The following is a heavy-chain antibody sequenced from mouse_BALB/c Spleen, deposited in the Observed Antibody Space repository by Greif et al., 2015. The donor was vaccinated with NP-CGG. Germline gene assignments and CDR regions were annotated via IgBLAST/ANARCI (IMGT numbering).Heavy chain of an antibody. CDR2: INPSNGGT. V-gene: IGHV1S81*02. J-gene: IGHJ3*01. Sequence: VQLQQSGAELVKPGASVKLSCKASGYTFTSYYMYWVKQRPGQGLEWIGEINPSNGGTNFNEKFKSKATLTVDKSSSTAYMQLSSLTSEDSAVYYCTNYYGSSYGVWFAYWGQGALVTVSA. CDR1: GYTFTSYY. CDR3: TNYYGSSYGVWFAY. D-gene: IGHD1-1*01.